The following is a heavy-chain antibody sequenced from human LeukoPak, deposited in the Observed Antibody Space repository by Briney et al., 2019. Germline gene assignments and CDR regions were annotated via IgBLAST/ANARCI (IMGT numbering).Heavy chain of an antibody. D-gene: IGHD1-20*01. J-gene: IGHJ4*02. CDR1: GGSVSSGAYY. CDR2: VYYSGST. Sequence: SETLSLTCTVSGGSVSSGAYYWSWIRQPPGKGLEWIGYVYYSGSTNYNPSLKSRVTISVDTSKNQFSLTLSSVTAADTAVYYCARDGGITGSYWYFDYWGQGTLVTVSS. V-gene: IGHV4-61*08. CDR3: ARDGGITGSYWYFDY.